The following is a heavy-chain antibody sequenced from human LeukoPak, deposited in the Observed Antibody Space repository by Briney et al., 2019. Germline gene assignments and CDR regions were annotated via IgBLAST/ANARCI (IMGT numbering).Heavy chain of an antibody. CDR1: GGTFSSYA. V-gene: IGHV1-18*01. D-gene: IGHD3-22*01. Sequence: ASVKVSCKASGGTFSSYAISWVRQAPGQGLEWMGWISAYNGNTNYAQKLQGRVTMTTDTSTSTAYMDLRSLRSDDTAVYYCARGGKYYYDSSGSFYYYYMDVWGKGTTVTISS. CDR3: ARGGKYYYDSSGSFYYYYMDV. J-gene: IGHJ6*03. CDR2: ISAYNGNT.